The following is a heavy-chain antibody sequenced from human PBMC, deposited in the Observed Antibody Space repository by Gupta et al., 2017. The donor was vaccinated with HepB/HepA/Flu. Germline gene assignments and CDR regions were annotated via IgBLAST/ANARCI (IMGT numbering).Heavy chain of an antibody. D-gene: IGHD5-24*01. V-gene: IGHV3-23*01. J-gene: IGHJ4*02. Sequence: EVQLFESGGGLLHPGGSPRLSCAASGLTFRTFSMSWGRQAPGKGLEWVAGITGNADSTYDADFVKGRFTISRDNARNALYLQVNSLGAEDTAIYYGAEDGGDNYVRYFDFGGQGTLVTVSS. CDR3: AEDGGDNYVRYFDF. CDR2: ITGNADST. CDR1: GLTFRTFS.